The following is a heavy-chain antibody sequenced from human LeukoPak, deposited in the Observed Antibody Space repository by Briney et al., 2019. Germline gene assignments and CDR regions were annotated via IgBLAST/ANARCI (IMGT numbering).Heavy chain of an antibody. J-gene: IGHJ4*02. CDR2: DSPNSGGA. CDR3: VKEGQDGY. D-gene: IGHD2-15*01. V-gene: IGHV1-2*02. Sequence: GASVKVSCKASGYTFTAYNIHWVRQAPGQGLEWMGRDSPNSGGANYAEKFQGRVTMTSGTSITTAYLELSSLRSDDTAVYYCVKEGQDGYWGQGTLVTVSS. CDR1: GYTFTAYN.